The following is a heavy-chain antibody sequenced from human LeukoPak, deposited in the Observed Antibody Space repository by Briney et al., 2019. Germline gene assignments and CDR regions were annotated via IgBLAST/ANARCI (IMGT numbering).Heavy chain of an antibody. CDR1: GGSFSGYY. Sequence: KPSETLSLTCAVYGGSFSGYYWSWIRQPPGKGQEWIGEINHSGSTNYNPSLKSRVTISVDTSKNQFSLKLSSVTAADTAVYYCARGLNYDFWSGYHYPYYYYYMDVWGKGTTVTVSS. CDR3: ARGLNYDFWSGYHYPYYYYYMDV. D-gene: IGHD3-3*01. J-gene: IGHJ6*03. V-gene: IGHV4-34*01. CDR2: INHSGST.